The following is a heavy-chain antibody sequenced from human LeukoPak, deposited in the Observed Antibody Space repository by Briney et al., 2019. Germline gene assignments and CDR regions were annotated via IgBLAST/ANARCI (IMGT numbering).Heavy chain of an antibody. J-gene: IGHJ3*02. CDR2: ISGSGGST. CDR1: GGSISSGGYS. D-gene: IGHD5-12*01. CDR3: AKDGTRDSGYDYPEKNPDAFDI. Sequence: PSETLSLTCAVSGGSISSGGYSWSWIRQPPGKGLEWVSAISGSGGSTYYADSVKGRFTISRDNSKNTLYLQMNSLRAEDTAVYYCAKDGTRDSGYDYPEKNPDAFDIWGQGTMVTVSS. V-gene: IGHV3-23*01.